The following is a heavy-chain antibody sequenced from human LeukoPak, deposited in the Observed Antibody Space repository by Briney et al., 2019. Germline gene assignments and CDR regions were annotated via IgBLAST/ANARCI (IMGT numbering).Heavy chain of an antibody. V-gene: IGHV4-34*01. Sequence: SETLSLTCAVYGGSFSGYYWSWIRQPPGKGLEWIGEINHSGSTNYNPSLKSRVTISVDTSKNQFSLKLSSVTAADTAVYYCARVRSVVPAAPTPEYFQHWGQGTLVTVSS. J-gene: IGHJ1*01. CDR3: ARVRSVVPAAPTPEYFQH. D-gene: IGHD2-2*01. CDR2: INHSGST. CDR1: GGSFSGYY.